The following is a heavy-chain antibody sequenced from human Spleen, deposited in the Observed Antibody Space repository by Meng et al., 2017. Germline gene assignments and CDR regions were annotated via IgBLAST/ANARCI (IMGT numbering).Heavy chain of an antibody. CDR3: ARDGITMLRGVIAYSFDY. CDR2: ISYDASNT. D-gene: IGHD3-10*01. CDR1: GFTVSHNY. J-gene: IGHJ4*02. Sequence: GESLKISCAASGFTVSHNYMSWVRQAPGKGLEWVAVISYDASNTYYADSVKGRFTISRDDSKNTLYLQMNSLRTEDTAMYYCARDGITMLRGVIAYSFDYWGQGTLVTVSS. V-gene: IGHV3-30*03.